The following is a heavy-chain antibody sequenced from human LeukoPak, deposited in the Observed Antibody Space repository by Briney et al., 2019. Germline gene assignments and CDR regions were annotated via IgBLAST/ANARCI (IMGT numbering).Heavy chain of an antibody. CDR3: AKDRGDYGEGDAFDI. CDR2: ISWNSGSI. D-gene: IGHD4-17*01. Sequence: GRSLRLSCAASGFTFDDYAMHWVRQAPGKGLEWVSGISWNSGSIGYADSVKGRFTISRDNSKNTLYLQMNSLRAEDTAVYYCAKDRGDYGEGDAFDIWGQGTMVTVSS. V-gene: IGHV3-9*01. J-gene: IGHJ3*02. CDR1: GFTFDDYA.